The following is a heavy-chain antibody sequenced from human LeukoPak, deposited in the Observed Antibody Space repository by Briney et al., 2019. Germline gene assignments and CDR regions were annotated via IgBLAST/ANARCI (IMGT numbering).Heavy chain of an antibody. CDR3: AKDRARYSSSWYNWFDP. D-gene: IGHD6-13*01. V-gene: IGHV3-9*01. J-gene: IGHJ5*02. CDR1: GFTFDDYA. Sequence: GGSLRLSCAASGFTFDDYAMHWVRQAPGKGLEWVSGISWNSGSIGYADSVKGRFTISRDNAKNSLYLQMNSLRAEDTALYYCAKDRARYSSSWYNWFDPWGQGTLVTVSS. CDR2: ISWNSGSI.